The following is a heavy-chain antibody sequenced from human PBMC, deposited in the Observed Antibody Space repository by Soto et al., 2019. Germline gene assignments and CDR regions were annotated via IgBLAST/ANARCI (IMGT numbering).Heavy chain of an antibody. Sequence: GGSLRLSCSASGFPFSSTDLTWVLQAPGKGLDWVSTIDGSGGTTYYADYVKGRFTIYRDNSMNTVYLQMNSLRADDTALYYCEKNSGWFNTWGKGALVTVSS. D-gene: IGHD3-10*01. CDR1: GFPFSSTD. CDR3: EKNSGWFNT. J-gene: IGHJ5*02. CDR2: IDGSGGTT. V-gene: IGHV3-23*01.